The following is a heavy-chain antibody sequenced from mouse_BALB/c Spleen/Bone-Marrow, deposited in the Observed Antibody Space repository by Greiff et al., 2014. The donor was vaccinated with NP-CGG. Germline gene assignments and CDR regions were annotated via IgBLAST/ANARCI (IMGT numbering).Heavy chain of an antibody. Sequence: QVQLQQSGAELVRPEASVKLSCKAPGYTFTSYWINWVKQRPGQGLEWIGNIYPSDSYTNYNQKFKDKATLTVDKSSTTAYMQLSSPTSEDSAVYYCTRGGSSPYYFDYWGQGTTLTVSS. J-gene: IGHJ2*01. D-gene: IGHD1-1*01. CDR2: IYPSDSYT. CDR1: GYTFTSYW. V-gene: IGHV1-69*02. CDR3: TRGGSSPYYFDY.